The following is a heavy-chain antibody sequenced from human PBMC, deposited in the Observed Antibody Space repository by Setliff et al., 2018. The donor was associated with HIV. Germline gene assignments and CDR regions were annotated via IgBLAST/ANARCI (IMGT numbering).Heavy chain of an antibody. CDR1: GGTFSNFA. J-gene: IGHJ6*03. Sequence: SVKVSCKASGGTFSNFAVNWVRQAPGQGLEWMGGIIPIFGTANYAQKFQGRVTITADESTSTAYMELSSLRSDDTAVYYCARGAWYSSGWYSSRYMDVWGKGTTVTVSS. CDR3: ARGAWYSSGWYSSRYMDV. D-gene: IGHD6-19*01. V-gene: IGHV1-69*13. CDR2: IIPIFGTA.